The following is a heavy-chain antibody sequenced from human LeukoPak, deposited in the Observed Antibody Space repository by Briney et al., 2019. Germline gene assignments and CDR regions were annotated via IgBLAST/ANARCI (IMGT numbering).Heavy chain of an antibody. Sequence: PGGSLRLSCAASGFTFSSYSMNWVRQAPGKGLEWVSSISSSSSYIYYADSVKGRFTISRDNSKNTVNLQMNSLRAEDTAVYYCAKGLYGGNPGAFDYWGQGTLVTVSS. CDR1: GFTFSSYS. V-gene: IGHV3-21*01. CDR3: AKGLYGGNPGAFDY. CDR2: ISSSSSYI. D-gene: IGHD4-23*01. J-gene: IGHJ4*02.